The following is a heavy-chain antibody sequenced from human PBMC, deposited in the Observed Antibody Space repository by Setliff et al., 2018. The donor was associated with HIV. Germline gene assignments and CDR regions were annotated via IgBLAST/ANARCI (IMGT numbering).Heavy chain of an antibody. CDR1: GGSISTYY. J-gene: IGHJ1*01. Sequence: PSETLSLTCTVSGGSISTYYWSWIRQPPGKGLEWIGSIYFTGSSDNNPSLKSRVTLSVDTSKHQFSLKLSSVTAADTAVYYCAREAEQDYDVVTETLVEGAYIQFWGQGSLVTVSS. V-gene: IGHV4-59*01. CDR2: IYFTGSS. CDR3: AREAEQDYDVVTETLVEGAYIQF. D-gene: IGHD3-9*01.